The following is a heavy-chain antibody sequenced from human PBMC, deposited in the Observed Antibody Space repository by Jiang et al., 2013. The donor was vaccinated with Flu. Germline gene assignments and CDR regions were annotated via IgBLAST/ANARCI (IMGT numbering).Heavy chain of an antibody. J-gene: IGHJ4*02. Sequence: GPGLVKPSETLSLTCTVSGGSISSYYWSWIRQPPGKGLEWIGYIYYSGSTNYNPSLKSRVTISVDTSKNQFSLKLSSVTAADTAVYYCARFGYSSSWYVDYWGQGNPGHRLL. V-gene: IGHV4-59*08. CDR2: IYYSGST. CDR3: ARFGYSSSWYVDY. D-gene: IGHD6-13*01. CDR1: GGSISSYY.